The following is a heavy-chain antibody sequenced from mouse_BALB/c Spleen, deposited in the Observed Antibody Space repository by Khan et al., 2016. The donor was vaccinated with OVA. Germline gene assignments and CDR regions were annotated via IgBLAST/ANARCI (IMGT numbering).Heavy chain of an antibody. J-gene: IGHJ2*01. CDR3: ARVNYGSRYYLAY. V-gene: IGHV1-9*01. CDR1: GYTFSGYG. CDR2: ILPGSGSR. D-gene: IGHD1-1*01. Sequence: QVQLQQSGAELMKPGASVKISCKATGYTFSGYGIEWVKQRPGHGLEWIGEILPGSGSRKYNEKFKGKATFTEDISSKTTYMQLNSLTSNDYAVYYCARVNYGSRYYLAYWGQGTTLTVSS.